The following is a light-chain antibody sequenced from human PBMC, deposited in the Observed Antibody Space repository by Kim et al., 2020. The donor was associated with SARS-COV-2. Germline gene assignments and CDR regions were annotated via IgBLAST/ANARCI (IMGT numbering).Light chain of an antibody. CDR2: GAS. V-gene: IGKV3-20*01. J-gene: IGKJ2*03. CDR1: QSVSSSY. Sequence: AGERATLSCRASQSVSSSYLAWYQQKPGQAPRLLIYGASSRATGIPDRFSGSGSGTDFTLTISRLEPEDFAVYYCQQYGSSPPYSFGQGTKLEI. CDR3: QQYGSSPPYS.